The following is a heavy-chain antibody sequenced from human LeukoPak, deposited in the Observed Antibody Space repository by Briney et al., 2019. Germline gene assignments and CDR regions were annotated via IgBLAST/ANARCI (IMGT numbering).Heavy chain of an antibody. D-gene: IGHD3-16*01. CDR3: ARAGGGARYYYYGMDV. CDR1: GGTFSSYA. Sequence: SVKVSCKASGGTFSSYAISWVRQAPGQGLEWMGRIIPILGIANYAQKFQGRVTITADKSTSTAYMELSSLRSEDTAVYYCARAGGGARYYYYGMDVWGQGTMVTVSS. J-gene: IGHJ6*02. V-gene: IGHV1-69*04. CDR2: IIPILGIA.